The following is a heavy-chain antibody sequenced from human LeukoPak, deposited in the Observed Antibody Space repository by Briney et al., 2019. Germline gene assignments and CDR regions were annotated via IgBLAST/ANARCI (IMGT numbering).Heavy chain of an antibody. CDR3: ARSTNYGGNFDY. D-gene: IGHD4-23*01. Sequence: GGSLRLSCAASGFTFSSYSMNWVRQAPGKGLEWVSSISSSSYIYYADSVKGRFTISRDNAKNSLYLQMNSLRAEDTAVYYCARSTNYGGNFDYWGQGTLVTLSS. V-gene: IGHV3-21*01. CDR2: ISSSSYI. J-gene: IGHJ4*02. CDR1: GFTFSSYS.